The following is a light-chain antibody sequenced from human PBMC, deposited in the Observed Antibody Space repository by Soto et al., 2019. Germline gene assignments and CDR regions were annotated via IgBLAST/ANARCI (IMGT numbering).Light chain of an antibody. V-gene: IGKV3-11*01. Sequence: EILLTQSPATLSLSPGERATLSCRASQSVGSYLAWYQQRPGQAPRLLIYYASTRATGIPARISGSGSGTDFTLTISSLEPEDSAIYYCQQHTNSPLTFGQGTRLEIK. CDR3: QQHTNSPLT. CDR2: YAS. J-gene: IGKJ5*01. CDR1: QSVGSY.